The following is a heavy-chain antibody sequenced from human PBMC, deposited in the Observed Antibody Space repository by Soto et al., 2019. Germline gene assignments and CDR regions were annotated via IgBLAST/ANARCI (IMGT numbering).Heavy chain of an antibody. V-gene: IGHV5-10-1*01. CDR1: GYSFTSYW. Sequence: PGESLQISCKASGYSFTSYWISWVRQMPGKGLEWMGRIDPSDSYTNYSPSFQGHVTISADKSISTAYLQWSSLKASETAMYYCARLKSMDYYYGMDVWGQGTTVTVSS. CDR2: IDPSDSYT. CDR3: ARLKSMDYYYGMDV. D-gene: IGHD2-8*01. J-gene: IGHJ6*02.